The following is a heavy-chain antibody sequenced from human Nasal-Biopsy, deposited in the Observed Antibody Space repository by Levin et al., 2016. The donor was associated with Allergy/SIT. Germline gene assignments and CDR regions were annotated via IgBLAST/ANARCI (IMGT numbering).Heavy chain of an antibody. J-gene: IGHJ6*02. D-gene: IGHD5-12*01. V-gene: IGHV1-69*08. Sequence: SVKVSCKASGGTFNSYTFSWVRQAPGHGLEWMGRIIPLVDSPNYAQKFQGRVTITADKSTSTAYMELSSLRSEDTAIYYCARAGYSGYVEWDGMDVWGQGTTVTVXS. CDR3: ARAGYSGYVEWDGMDV. CDR1: GGTFNSYT. CDR2: IIPLVDSP.